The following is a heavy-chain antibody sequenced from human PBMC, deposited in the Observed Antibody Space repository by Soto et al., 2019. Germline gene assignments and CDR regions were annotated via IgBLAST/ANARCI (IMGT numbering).Heavy chain of an antibody. D-gene: IGHD3-10*01. Sequence: GESLKISCKGSGYDFTTYWIGWVRQMPGKGLEWMGIIYPGDTDIRYSPSFQGQVSISADKSITTAYLQWISLKASVTAIYYCARHFGGSHGMDVWSQGTTVTVSS. CDR2: IYPGDTDI. J-gene: IGHJ6*02. CDR1: GYDFTTYW. V-gene: IGHV5-51*01. CDR3: ARHFGGSHGMDV.